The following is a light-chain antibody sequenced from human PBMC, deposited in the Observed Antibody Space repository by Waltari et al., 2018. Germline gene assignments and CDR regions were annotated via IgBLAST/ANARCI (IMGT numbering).Light chain of an antibody. Sequence: DIVMTPPPASLAVSLGGRATIICKSSRSVLDTSKNKNFLAWYQLKPGQSPKLRIYWASTRESGVPDRFSASVSGTDFTLTISSLQAEDVAIYSCQQYYAAPYTFGQGTKVEIK. V-gene: IGKV4-1*01. CDR3: QQYYAAPYT. CDR1: RSVLDTSKNKNF. CDR2: WAS. J-gene: IGKJ2*01.